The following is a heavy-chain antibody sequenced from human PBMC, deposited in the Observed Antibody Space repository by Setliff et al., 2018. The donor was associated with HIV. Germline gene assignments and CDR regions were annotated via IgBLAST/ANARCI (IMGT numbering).Heavy chain of an antibody. CDR1: GYTLIELS. V-gene: IGHV1-24*01. CDR2: FDPEDGET. J-gene: IGHJ4*02. D-gene: IGHD6-19*01. CDR3: ARTGASYSSGWWYYFDY. Sequence: ASVKVSCKVSGYTLIELSMHWVRQAPGKGLEWMGGFDPEDGETIYAQKFQGRVTMTEDTSTDTAYMELSSLRSEDTAVYYCARTGASYSSGWWYYFDYWGQGTLVTVSS.